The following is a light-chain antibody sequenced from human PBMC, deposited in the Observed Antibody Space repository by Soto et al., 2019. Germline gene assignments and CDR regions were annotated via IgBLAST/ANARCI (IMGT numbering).Light chain of an antibody. V-gene: IGLV2-11*01. CDR2: DVT. Sequence: QSALTQPRSVSGSPGQSVTISCTGTSSDVGGYYYVSWYQQHPGKAPTLMIYDVTKRPSGVPDRFSGSKSGNTASLTISGLQAEDEADYYCCSYAGRYTFVCGTGTKVTVL. CDR1: SSDVGGYYY. CDR3: CSYAGRYTFV. J-gene: IGLJ1*01.